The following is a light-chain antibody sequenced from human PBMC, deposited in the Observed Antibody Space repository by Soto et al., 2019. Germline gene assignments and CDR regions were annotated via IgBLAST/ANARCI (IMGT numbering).Light chain of an antibody. J-gene: IGKJ1*01. CDR2: GAS. CDR3: QQYENWPRT. CDR1: QSVGIS. V-gene: IGKV3D-15*01. Sequence: EIVMTQSPGTLSVSPGERATLSCRASQSVGISLAWYQQKPGQAPRLLIYGASSRFTGFPTRFSGSGSGTEFTLTISSLQSEDSAVYYCQQYENWPRTFGQGTKVEIK.